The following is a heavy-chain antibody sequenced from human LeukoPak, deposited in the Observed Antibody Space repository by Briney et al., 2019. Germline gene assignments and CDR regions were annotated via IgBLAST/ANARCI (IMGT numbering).Heavy chain of an antibody. Sequence: GASVKVSCKVSGYTLTELSMHWVRQAPGQGLEWMGWINPNSGGTNYAQKFQGRVTMTRDTSISTAYMELSRLRSDDTAVYYCARGSAMVTTYRGGNWFDPWGQGTLVTVSS. CDR1: GYTLTELS. CDR3: ARGSAMVTTYRGGNWFDP. J-gene: IGHJ5*02. CDR2: INPNSGGT. V-gene: IGHV1-2*02. D-gene: IGHD5-18*01.